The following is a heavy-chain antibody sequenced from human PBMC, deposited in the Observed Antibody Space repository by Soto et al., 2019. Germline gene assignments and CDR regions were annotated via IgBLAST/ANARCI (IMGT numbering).Heavy chain of an antibody. D-gene: IGHD6-19*01. CDR2: ISSSSSTI. J-gene: IGHJ4*02. CDR3: ARELSGWQGL. CDR1: GFTFSSYS. V-gene: IGHV3-48*02. Sequence: PGGSLRLSCAASGFTFSSYSMNWVRRAPGKGLEWVSYISSSSSTIYYADSVMGRFTISRDNAKNSLYLQMNSLRDEDTAVYYCARELSGWQGLWGQGTLVTVSS.